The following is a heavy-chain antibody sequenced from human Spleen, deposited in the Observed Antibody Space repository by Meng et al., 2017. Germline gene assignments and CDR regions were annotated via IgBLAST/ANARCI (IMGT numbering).Heavy chain of an antibody. V-gene: IGHV4-34*01. Sequence: SETLSLTCAVYSGSFSGYYWSWIRQPPGKGLEWIGEINHSGSTNYNPSPKSRVTIPVDTPKNQFSLKLSSVTAADTAVYYCVEGSGWYNYWGQGTLVTVSS. D-gene: IGHD6-19*01. CDR2: INHSGST. CDR1: SGSFSGYY. J-gene: IGHJ4*02. CDR3: VEGSGWYNY.